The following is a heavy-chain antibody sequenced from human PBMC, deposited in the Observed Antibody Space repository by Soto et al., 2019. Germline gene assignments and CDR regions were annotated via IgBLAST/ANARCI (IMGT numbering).Heavy chain of an antibody. CDR3: ARHYGDYRGNFDY. Sequence: NRGASVKVSCKASGYTFTSYAMHWVRQATGQRREWMGWMNTDNGNTSYSQKFQGRVTMTRNTSISTAYMELSSLRSEDTAVYYCARHYGDYRGNFDYWGQGTLVTVSS. J-gene: IGHJ4*02. D-gene: IGHD4-17*01. V-gene: IGHV1-8*02. CDR2: MNTDNGNT. CDR1: GYTFTSYA.